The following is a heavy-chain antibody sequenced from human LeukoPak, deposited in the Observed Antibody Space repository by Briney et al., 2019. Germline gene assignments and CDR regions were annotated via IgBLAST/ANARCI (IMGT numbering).Heavy chain of an antibody. D-gene: IGHD2-2*01. CDR1: GGTFSSYA. Sequence: GASVKVSCKASGGTFSSYAISWVRQAPGQGLEWMGGIIPIFGTANYAQKFQGRVTITTDESTSTAYMELSSLRSDDTAVYYCARGDIVVVPAAQNYYYYMDVWGKGTTVTVSS. CDR3: ARGDIVVVPAAQNYYYYMDV. J-gene: IGHJ6*03. V-gene: IGHV1-69*05. CDR2: IIPIFGTA.